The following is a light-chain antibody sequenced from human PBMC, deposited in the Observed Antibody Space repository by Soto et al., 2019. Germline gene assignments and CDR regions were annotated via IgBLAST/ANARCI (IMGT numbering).Light chain of an antibody. CDR1: SSDIGPYNH. J-gene: IGLJ1*01. CDR2: GVT. V-gene: IGLV2-14*01. Sequence: QSALTQPASVSGSPGQSITISCTGSSSDIGPYNHVSWYQQHPGKAPQLIIYGVTDRPSGVSNRFSGSKSGNTASLTISGLQAEDEADYYCSSYTSTDILYVLGTGTQLTVL. CDR3: SSYTSTDILYV.